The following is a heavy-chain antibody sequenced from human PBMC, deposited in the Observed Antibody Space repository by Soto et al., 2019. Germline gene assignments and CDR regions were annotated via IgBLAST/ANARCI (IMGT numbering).Heavy chain of an antibody. J-gene: IGHJ4*02. V-gene: IGHV3-48*01. D-gene: IGHD1-26*01. CDR1: GFTLRSYS. CDR3: RVGVAD. CDR2: ISSTTI. Sequence: PGGSLRLSCAASGFTLRSYSMNWVRQAPGKGLEWVSYISSTTIYYADSVKGRFTISRDTSRNTLYLQMNSLRVEDTAVYYCRVGVADWGQGTRVTVSS.